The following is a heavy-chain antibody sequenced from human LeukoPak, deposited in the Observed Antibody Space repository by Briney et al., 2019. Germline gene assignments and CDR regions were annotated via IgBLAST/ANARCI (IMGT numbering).Heavy chain of an antibody. V-gene: IGHV3-48*02. CDR3: ARERGNYFRY. CDR2: ISGGSTTI. CDR1: GVSFSSYS. Sequence: PGGSLRLSCAVSGVSFSSYSMNWVRQAPGKGLEWVSYISGGSTTIHYTDSVKGRFTISGDNINNALYLQMNSLRDEDTAVYYCARERGNYFRYWGQGTLVTVSS. J-gene: IGHJ4*02.